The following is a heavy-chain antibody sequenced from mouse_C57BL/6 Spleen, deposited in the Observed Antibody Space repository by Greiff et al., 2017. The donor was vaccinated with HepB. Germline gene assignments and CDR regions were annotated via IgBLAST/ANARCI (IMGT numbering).Heavy chain of an antibody. J-gene: IGHJ2*01. CDR1: GYSFTGYY. CDR3: ARAGTVDYFDY. D-gene: IGHD1-1*01. CDR2: INPSTGGT. Sequence: EVQLQESGPELVKPGASVKISCKASGYSFTGYYMNWVKQSPEKSLEWIGEINPSTGGTTYNQKFKAKATLTVDKSSSTAYMQLKSLTSEDSAVYYCARAGTVDYFDYWGQGTTLTVSS. V-gene: IGHV1-42*01.